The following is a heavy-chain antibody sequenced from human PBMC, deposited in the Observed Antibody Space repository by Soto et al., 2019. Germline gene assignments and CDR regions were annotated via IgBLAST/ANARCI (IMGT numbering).Heavy chain of an antibody. V-gene: IGHV4-61*01. CDR3: ARGRCSSTSCYTRIPWFDP. J-gene: IGHJ5*02. Sequence: KPSETLSLTCTVSGGSVSSGSYYWSWIRQPPGKGLEWIGYIYYSGSTYYNPSLKSRVTISVDRSKNQFSLKLSSVTAADTAVYYCARGRCSSTSCYTRIPWFDPWGQGTLVTVSS. CDR1: GGSVSSGSYY. CDR2: IYYSGST. D-gene: IGHD2-2*02.